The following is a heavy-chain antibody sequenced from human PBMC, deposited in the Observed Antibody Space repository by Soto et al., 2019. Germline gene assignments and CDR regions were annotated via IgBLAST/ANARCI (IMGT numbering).Heavy chain of an antibody. CDR2: SYPGDSDT. D-gene: IGHD3-10*01. J-gene: IGHJ4*02. CDR1: GYRFSSHW. CDR3: RRSSTLYRSARHFDY. V-gene: IGHV5-51*01. Sequence: RGESLKISCNASGYRFSSHWITWVRQMPGRGLERVGVSYPGDSDTRYSPSFQGHVTISADQSSSTAFLQWSILEAADTALYYCRRSSTLYRSARHFDYWGQGASVTVS.